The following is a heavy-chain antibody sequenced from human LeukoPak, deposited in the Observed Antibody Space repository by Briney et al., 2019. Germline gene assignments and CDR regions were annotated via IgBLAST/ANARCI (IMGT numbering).Heavy chain of an antibody. D-gene: IGHD3-10*01. V-gene: IGHV1-18*01. J-gene: IGHJ5*02. CDR1: GYTFTSYG. CDR2: ISAYNGNT. CDR3: ARDRLLWFGEPIWFDP. Sequence: ASVKVSCTASGYTFTSYGISWVRQAPRQGLEWMGWISAYNGNTNYAQKLQGRVTMTTDTSTSTAYMELRSLRSDDTAVYYCARDRLLWFGEPIWFDPWGQGTLVTVSS.